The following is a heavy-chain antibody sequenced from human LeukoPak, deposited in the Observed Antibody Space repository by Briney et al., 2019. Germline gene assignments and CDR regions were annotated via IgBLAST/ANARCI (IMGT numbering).Heavy chain of an antibody. CDR1: GGSFSNYY. D-gene: IGHD3-16*02. CDR2: INHSGST. J-gene: IGHJ4*02. CDR3: ARMGRRYDYVWGSYRLGYYSDY. V-gene: IGHV4-34*01. Sequence: SETLSLTCAVYGGSFSNYYWSWIRQPPGKGLEWIGEINHSGSTNCNPSLKSRVTISVDTSKNQFSLKLSSVTAADTAVYYCARMGRRYDYVWGSYRLGYYSDYWGQGTLVTVSS.